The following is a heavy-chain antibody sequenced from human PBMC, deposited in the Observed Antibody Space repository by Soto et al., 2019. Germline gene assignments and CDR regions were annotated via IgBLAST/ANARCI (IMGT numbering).Heavy chain of an antibody. CDR3: ARGKPTPLYSSSAYGMDV. CDR2: ISSSSSYI. CDR1: GFTFSSYS. Sequence: PGGSLRLSCAASGFTFSSYSMNWVRQAPGKGLEWVSSISSSSSYIYYADSVKGRFTISRDNAKNSLYLQMNSLRAEDTAVYYCARGKPTPLYSSSAYGMDVWGQGTTVTVSS. V-gene: IGHV3-21*01. D-gene: IGHD6-13*01. J-gene: IGHJ6*02.